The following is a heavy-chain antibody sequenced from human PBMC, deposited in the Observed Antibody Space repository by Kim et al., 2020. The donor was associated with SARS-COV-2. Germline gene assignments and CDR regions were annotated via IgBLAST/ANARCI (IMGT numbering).Heavy chain of an antibody. Sequence: ASVKVSCKASGYTFTRYAMNWVRHDNGHGLEWMVWLNQNSVTTGFAQKFQGIVPMTRNTSISTAYMELSSLRSEDTAVYYCAREIAAAGRWFDPWGQGTLVTVSS. CDR3: AREIAAAGRWFDP. D-gene: IGHD6-13*01. V-gene: IGHV1-8*01. CDR1: GYTFTRYA. J-gene: IGHJ5*02. CDR2: LNQNSVTT.